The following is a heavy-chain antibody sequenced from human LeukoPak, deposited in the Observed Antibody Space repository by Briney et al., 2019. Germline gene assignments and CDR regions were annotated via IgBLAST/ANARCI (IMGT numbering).Heavy chain of an antibody. D-gene: IGHD3-22*01. CDR2: INPNGGGT. V-gene: IGHV1-2*02. CDR3: ARVYYDSSGLEG. CDR1: GYTFTGYY. J-gene: IGHJ4*02. Sequence: ASVKVSCKASGYTFTGYYMHWVRQAPGQGLEWMGWINPNGGGTNYAQKFQGRVTMTRDTSISTAYMELSRLRSDDTAVYYCARVYYDSSGLEGWGQGTLVTVSS.